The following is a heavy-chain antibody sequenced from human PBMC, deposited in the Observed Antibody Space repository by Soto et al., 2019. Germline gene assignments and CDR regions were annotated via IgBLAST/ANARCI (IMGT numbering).Heavy chain of an antibody. Sequence: SETLSLTCAVSGGSISSGGHSWSWIRQQPGKGLEWIGYIYYSGSTYYNPSLKSRVTISVDTSKNQFSLKLSSVTAADTAVYYCARVGGITGATSVGTWGQGTLVTVSS. CDR2: IYYSGST. CDR3: ARVGGITGATSVGT. D-gene: IGHD1-20*01. V-gene: IGHV4-31*11. CDR1: GGSISSGGHS. J-gene: IGHJ5*02.